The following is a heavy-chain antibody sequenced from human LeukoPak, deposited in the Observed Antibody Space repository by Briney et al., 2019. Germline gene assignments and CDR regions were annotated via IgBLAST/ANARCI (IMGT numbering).Heavy chain of an antibody. D-gene: IGHD3-22*01. CDR3: AKESPWDYYDSSSRRNAFDI. Sequence: GGSLRLSCAASGFTFSRYAMSWVRQAPGKGLEWVLTITGAGDTTYYTNSVKGRFTISRDNSENTLYLQMNSLRAEDTAVYYCAKESPWDYYDSSSRRNAFDIWGQGTMVTVSS. V-gene: IGHV3-23*01. CDR2: ITGAGDTT. J-gene: IGHJ3*02. CDR1: GFTFSRYA.